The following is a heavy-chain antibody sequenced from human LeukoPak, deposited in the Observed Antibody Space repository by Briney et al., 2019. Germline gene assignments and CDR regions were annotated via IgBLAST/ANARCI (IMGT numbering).Heavy chain of an antibody. V-gene: IGHV5-51*01. Sequence: GESLKISCKGSGYNFANDWIGWVRQMPGKGLEWMGIIYPGDSDTIYSPSFQGQVTISADKSISTAYLQWSSLKASDTAVYYCARQESEMTTPANRYFDSWGQGTLVTVSS. J-gene: IGHJ4*02. CDR3: ARQESEMTTPANRYFDS. CDR1: GYNFANDW. CDR2: IYPGDSDT. D-gene: IGHD5-24*01.